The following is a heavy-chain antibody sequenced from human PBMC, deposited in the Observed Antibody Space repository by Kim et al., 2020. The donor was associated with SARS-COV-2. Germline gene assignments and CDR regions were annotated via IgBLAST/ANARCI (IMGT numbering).Heavy chain of an antibody. J-gene: IGHJ4*02. D-gene: IGHD6-6*01. CDR3: ARVQYSSSPNMDY. Sequence: YTDSVKGRFNISRDNAKTSLYLQMNSLRDEDTAVYYCARVQYSSSPNMDYWGQGTLVTVSS. V-gene: IGHV3-48*02.